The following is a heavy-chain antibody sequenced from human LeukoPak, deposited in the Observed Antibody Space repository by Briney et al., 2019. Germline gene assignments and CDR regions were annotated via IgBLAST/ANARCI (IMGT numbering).Heavy chain of an antibody. CDR1: GYTFTSYA. J-gene: IGHJ4*02. D-gene: IGHD2-21*01. V-gene: IGHV3-23*01. Sequence: GGSLRLSCAASGYTFTSYAMSWVRQAPGKGLEWVSAISGSGGNTYYADSVKGRFTISTDTSTNTPYMQLNSLRAEDTAVYYCAKVGDSDIYYFDYWGQGTLVTVSS. CDR3: AKVGDSDIYYFDY. CDR2: ISGSGGNT.